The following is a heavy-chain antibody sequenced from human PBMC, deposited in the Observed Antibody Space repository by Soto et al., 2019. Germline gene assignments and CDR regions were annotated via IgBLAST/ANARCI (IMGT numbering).Heavy chain of an antibody. D-gene: IGHD2-2*01. CDR1: GFTFINAW. J-gene: IGHJ4*02. CDR2: IKSKTDGGTT. Sequence: LRLSFAASGFTFINAWMSWVRQAPGKGLEWVGRIKSKTDGGTTDYAAPVKGRFTISRDDSKNTLYLQMNSLKTEDTAVYYCTTDLVVVVPAASVPGPYLYWGQGTLVTVSS. V-gene: IGHV3-15*01. CDR3: TTDLVVVVPAASVPGPYLY.